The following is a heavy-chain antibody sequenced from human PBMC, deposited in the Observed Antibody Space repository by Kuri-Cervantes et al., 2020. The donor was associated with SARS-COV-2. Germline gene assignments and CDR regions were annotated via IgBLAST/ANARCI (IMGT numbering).Heavy chain of an antibody. V-gene: IGHV4-39*01. Sequence: GSLRLSCTVSGGSISSSSYYWGWIRQPPGEGLEWIGSIYYSGSTYYNPSLKSRVTISVDTSKNQFSLKLSSVTAADTAVYYCARQMMSSITIFGVVITRNWFDPWGQGTLGTVSS. CDR2: IYYSGST. D-gene: IGHD3-3*01. CDR3: ARQMMSSITIFGVVITRNWFDP. CDR1: GGSISSSSYY. J-gene: IGHJ5*02.